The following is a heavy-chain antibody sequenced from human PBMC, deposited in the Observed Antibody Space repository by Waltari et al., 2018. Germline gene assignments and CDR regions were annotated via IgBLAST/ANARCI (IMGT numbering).Heavy chain of an antibody. V-gene: IGHV4-39*07. Sequence: QVQLQESGPGLVKPSETLSLTCSVSGGSISGSVYYWGWIRQPPGKGLEYIGSIYYDGTAFYNPSLKTPVTISVDTSYNQFSPKMKSVTAADTAMYFCVRDRGLRTFFDHWGQGTQVTVSS. CDR2: IYYDGTA. CDR3: VRDRGLRTFFDH. D-gene: IGHD4-17*01. J-gene: IGHJ4*02. CDR1: GGSISGSVYY.